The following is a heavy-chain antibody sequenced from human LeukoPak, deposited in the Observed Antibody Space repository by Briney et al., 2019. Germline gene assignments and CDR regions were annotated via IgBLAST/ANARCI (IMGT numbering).Heavy chain of an antibody. CDR1: GFTFSSYA. CDR3: AKALGWIPYYFDY. D-gene: IGHD5-18*01. J-gene: IGHJ4*02. Sequence: GGSVRLSCAASGFTFSSYAMSWVRQAPGKGLEWVSSISGSGGSTYYADSVKGRFTIPRDNSKNTVYLQMNSLGSEDTDVNYCAKALGWIPYYFDYWDQGTLVTVSS. CDR2: ISGSGGST. V-gene: IGHV3-23*01.